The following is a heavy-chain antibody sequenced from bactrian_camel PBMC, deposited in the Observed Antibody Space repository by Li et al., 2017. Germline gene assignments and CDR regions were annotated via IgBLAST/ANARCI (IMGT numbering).Heavy chain of an antibody. V-gene: IGHV3S40*01. J-gene: IGHJ6*01. Sequence: VQLVESGGGLVQPGGSLRLSCAAPGFTFSTYYGTWARQAPGKGLEWVAAINSGGDTTYYTDSVKGRFTMSRDNAKNTLYLQMNSLKTEDTALYYCATVGREAIISAFFGSWGQGTQLTVS. CDR2: INSGGDTT. CDR1: GFTFSTYY. D-gene: IGHD4*01. CDR3: ATVGREAIISAFFGS.